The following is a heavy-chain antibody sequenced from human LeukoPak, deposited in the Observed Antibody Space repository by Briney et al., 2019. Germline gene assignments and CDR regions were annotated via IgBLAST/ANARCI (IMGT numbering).Heavy chain of an antibody. D-gene: IGHD5-18*01. CDR2: INHSGST. V-gene: IGHV4-34*01. CDR1: GGSFSGYY. J-gene: IGHJ4*02. CDR3: ARARRGYSYGLGN. Sequence: SETLSLSCAVYGGSFSGYYWSWSRQPPGKGLEWIGEINHSGSTNYNPSLKSRVTISVDTSKNQFSLKLSSVTAADTAVYYCARARRGYSYGLGNWGQGTLVTVSS.